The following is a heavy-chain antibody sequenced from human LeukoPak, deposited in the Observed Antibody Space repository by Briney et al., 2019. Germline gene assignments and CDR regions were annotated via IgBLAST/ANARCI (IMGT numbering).Heavy chain of an antibody. CDR3: ARGHDFWSGYYEFDY. CDR2: IYHSGST. J-gene: IGHJ4*02. CDR1: GGSISSGGYS. V-gene: IGHV4-30-2*01. D-gene: IGHD3-3*01. Sequence: SETLSLTCAVSGGSISSGGYSWSWIRQPPGKGLEWIGYIYHSGSTYYNPSLKSRVTISVDRSKNQFSLKLSSVTAADTAVYYCARGHDFWSGYYEFDYWGQGTLVTVSS.